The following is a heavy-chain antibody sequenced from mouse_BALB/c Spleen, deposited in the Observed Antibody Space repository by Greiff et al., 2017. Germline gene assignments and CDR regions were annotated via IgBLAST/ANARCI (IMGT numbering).Heavy chain of an antibody. V-gene: IGHV1-54*01. Sequence: VQLQQSGAELVWPGTSVKVSCKASGYAFTNYLIEWVKQRPGQGLEWIGVINPGSGGTNYNEKFKGKATLTADKSSSTAYMQLSSLTSDDSAVYFCARRYGNRYFDVWGAGTTVTVSS. J-gene: IGHJ1*01. CDR2: INPGSGGT. CDR1: GYAFTNYL. CDR3: ARRYGNRYFDV. D-gene: IGHD2-10*02.